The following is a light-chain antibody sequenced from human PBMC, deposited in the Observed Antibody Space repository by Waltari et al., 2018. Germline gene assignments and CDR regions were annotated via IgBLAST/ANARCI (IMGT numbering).Light chain of an antibody. CDR2: GAS. CDR3: QQYNTGPPCT. J-gene: IGKJ1*01. CDR1: QSISFN. Sequence: EIVMTQSPATLSVSPGERATLSCRASQSISFNLAWYQQKPGQAPRLLIYGASTRASGIPARFSGSGSGIDFSLTISSLQSEDFAVYFCQQYNTGPPCTFGQGTKVEVK. V-gene: IGKV3-15*01.